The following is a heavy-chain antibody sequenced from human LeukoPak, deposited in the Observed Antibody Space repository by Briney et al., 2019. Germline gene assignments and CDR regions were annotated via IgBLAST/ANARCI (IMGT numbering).Heavy chain of an antibody. V-gene: IGHV3-23*01. D-gene: IGHD1-14*01. Sequence: PGGSLRLSCAASGLSFGFYAMSWVRQAPGKGLEWVSSISGGGAGTYYADSARGRFTISRDNSKNTLYLQMDSLRAEDTALYYCAKDFVRYNIQFDYWGQGALVTVSS. J-gene: IGHJ4*02. CDR1: GLSFGFYA. CDR3: AKDFVRYNIQFDY. CDR2: ISGGGAGT.